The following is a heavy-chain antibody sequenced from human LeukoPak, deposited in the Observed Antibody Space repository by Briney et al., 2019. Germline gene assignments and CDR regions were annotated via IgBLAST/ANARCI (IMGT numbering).Heavy chain of an antibody. Sequence: SETLSLTCTVSGASISSYYWSWIRQPPGKGLEWIGYIYYSGSTNYNPSLKSRVTISVDTSKNQFSLNLSSVTAADTAVYFCARESHYYFDYWGQGTLVTVSS. D-gene: IGHD2-21*02. V-gene: IGHV4-59*01. CDR2: IYYSGST. J-gene: IGHJ4*02. CDR1: GASISSYY. CDR3: ARESHYYFDY.